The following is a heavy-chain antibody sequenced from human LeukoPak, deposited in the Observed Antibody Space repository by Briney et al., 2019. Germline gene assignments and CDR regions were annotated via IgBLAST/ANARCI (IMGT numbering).Heavy chain of an antibody. CDR2: ISSSSSYI. CDR1: GLTFSSYA. CDR3: ASTLYGSGSYYDY. V-gene: IGHV3-21*01. D-gene: IGHD3-10*01. Sequence: GGSLRLSCAVSGLTFSSYAMSWVRQAPGKGLEWVSSISSSSSYIYYADSVKGRFTISRDNAKNSLYLQMNSLRAEDTAVYYCASTLYGSGSYYDYWGQGTLVTVSS. J-gene: IGHJ4*02.